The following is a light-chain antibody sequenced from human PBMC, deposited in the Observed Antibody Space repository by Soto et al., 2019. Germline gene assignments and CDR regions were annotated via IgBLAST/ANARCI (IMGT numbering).Light chain of an antibody. CDR1: NSNIASNT. CDR3: AAWDDKLKTYV. CDR2: YNN. Sequence: QSVLTQPPSASETPGQTVSISCSGSNSNIASNTVNWYQHLPGTAPKLLIYYNNQRPSGVPDRFSGSKSGTSASLAISGLQSEDASDYYCAAWDDKLKTYVFGNGTKVTV. J-gene: IGLJ1*01. V-gene: IGLV1-44*01.